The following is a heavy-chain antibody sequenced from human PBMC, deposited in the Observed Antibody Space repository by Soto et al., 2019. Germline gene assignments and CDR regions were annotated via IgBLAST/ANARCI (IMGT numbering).Heavy chain of an antibody. CDR3: ARRGYYAISAFDI. CDR1: GGSISSSSYY. V-gene: IGHV4-39*01. Sequence: PSETLSLTCTVSGGSISSSSYYWGWIRQPPGKGLEWIGSIYYSGSTYYNPSLKSRVTISVDTSKNQFSLKLSSVTAADTAVYYGARRGYYAISAFDIWGQGKMVTVSS. J-gene: IGHJ3*02. CDR2: IYYSGST. D-gene: IGHD2-8*01.